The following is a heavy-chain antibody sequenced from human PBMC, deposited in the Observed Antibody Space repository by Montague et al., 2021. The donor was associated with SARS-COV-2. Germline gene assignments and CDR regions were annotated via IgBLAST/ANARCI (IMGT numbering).Heavy chain of an antibody. D-gene: IGHD2-21*01. Sequence: SETLSLTCTVSGGSISSYYGSWIRQPPGKGLEWIGYIYYSGSTNYNPSLKSRVTISVDTSKNQFSLKLSSVTAADTAVYYCARGGDMNWFDPWGQGTLVTVSS. CDR2: IYYSGST. V-gene: IGHV4-59*01. J-gene: IGHJ5*02. CDR1: GGSISSYY. CDR3: ARGGDMNWFDP.